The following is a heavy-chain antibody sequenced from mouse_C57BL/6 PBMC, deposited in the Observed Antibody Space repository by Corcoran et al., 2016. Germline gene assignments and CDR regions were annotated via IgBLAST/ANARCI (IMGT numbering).Heavy chain of an antibody. CDR1: GYTFTDYY. CDR2: INPNNGGT. Sequence: EVQLQQSGPELVKPGASVKISCKASGYTFTDYYMNWVKQSHGKSLEWIGDINPNNGGTSYNQKFKGKATLTVDKSSSTAYMELRSLTSEDSAVYYCAKAVVALYYFDYWGQGTTLTVSS. D-gene: IGHD1-1*01. V-gene: IGHV1-26*01. CDR3: AKAVVALYYFDY. J-gene: IGHJ2*01.